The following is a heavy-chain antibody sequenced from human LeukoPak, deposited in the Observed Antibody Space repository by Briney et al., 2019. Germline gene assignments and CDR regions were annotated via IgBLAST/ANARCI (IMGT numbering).Heavy chain of an antibody. CDR1: GNTFTRNY. CDR3: ARDRDASGRSWFDP. CDR2: INPSGDSS. V-gene: IGHV1-46*01. J-gene: IGHJ5*02. D-gene: IGHD3-10*01. Sequence: GASVKVSCKASGNTFTRNYMHWVRQAPGQGLEWMGIINPSGDSSSYAQKFQGRVTLTRDTSTSTVYMELTSLRSDDTAVYYRARDRDASGRSWFDPWGQGTLVTVSS.